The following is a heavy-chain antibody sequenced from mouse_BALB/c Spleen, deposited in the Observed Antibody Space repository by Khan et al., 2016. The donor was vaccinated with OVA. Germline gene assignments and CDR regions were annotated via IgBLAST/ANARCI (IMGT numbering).Heavy chain of an antibody. V-gene: IGHV1-7*01. D-gene: IGHD1-1*01. CDR3: TNHGRSSAWFTY. CDR1: GYTFTSYW. CDR2: INPSTDYT. J-gene: IGHJ3*01. Sequence: QVRLQQSGAELAKPGASVKMSCKASGYTFTSYWMHWVKQRPGQGLEWIGYINPSTDYTEYNQKFKDKATLTADKSSSTAYMQLTSLTSEDSAVYYCTNHGRSSAWFTYWGQGTLVTVSA.